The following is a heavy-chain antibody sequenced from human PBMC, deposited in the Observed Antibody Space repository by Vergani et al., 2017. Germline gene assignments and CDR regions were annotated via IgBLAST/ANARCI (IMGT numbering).Heavy chain of an antibody. V-gene: IGHV3-23*01. CDR1: GFTFIMHA. Sequence: EVQLLESGGDLVQPGGSLRLSCAASGFTFIMHAMSWVRQAPGKGLEWVSTLSASDRRTHYADSVKGRFTISRDNSKNTLFLHMNSLRPEDTAVYYCAKVGRSEVAGTFGAFDIWGQGTMGTVSS. J-gene: IGHJ3*02. CDR2: LSASDRRT. D-gene: IGHD6-19*01. CDR3: AKVGRSEVAGTFGAFDI.